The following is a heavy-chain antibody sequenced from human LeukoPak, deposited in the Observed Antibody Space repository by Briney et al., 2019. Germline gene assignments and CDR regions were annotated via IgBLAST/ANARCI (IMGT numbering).Heavy chain of an antibody. CDR2: IYYSGST. CDR3: ARGSSWPSYYYYGMDV. V-gene: IGHV4-59*01. D-gene: IGHD6-13*01. J-gene: IGHJ6*02. Sequence: SETLSLTCTVSGDSISSYYWSWIRQPPGKGLEWIGYIYYSGSTNYNPSLKSRVTISVDTSKNQFSLKLSFVTAADTAVYYCARGSSWPSYYYYGMDVWGQGTTVTVSS. CDR1: GDSISSYY.